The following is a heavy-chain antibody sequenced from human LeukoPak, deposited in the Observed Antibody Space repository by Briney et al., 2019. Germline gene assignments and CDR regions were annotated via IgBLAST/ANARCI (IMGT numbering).Heavy chain of an antibody. CDR1: GFTFSSYG. CDR2: IWYDGSNK. Sequence: RSGRSLRLSCAASGFTFSSYGMHWVRQAPGKGLEWVAVIWYDGSNKYYADSVKGRFTISRDNSKNTLYLQMNSLRAEDTAVYYCARDRGYSSTPNWFDPWGQGTLVTVSS. V-gene: IGHV3-33*01. J-gene: IGHJ5*02. CDR3: ARDRGYSSTPNWFDP. D-gene: IGHD5-18*01.